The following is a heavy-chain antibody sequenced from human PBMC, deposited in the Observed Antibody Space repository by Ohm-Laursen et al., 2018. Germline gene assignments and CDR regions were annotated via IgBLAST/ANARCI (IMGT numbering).Heavy chain of an antibody. CDR3: ARERGNMDV. Sequence: SETLSLTCPVSGGSISSYYWSWIRQPPGKGLERIGYIYYSGSTNYNPSLKSRVTISVDTSKNQFSLKLSSVTAADTAVYYCARERGNMDVWGQGTTVTVSS. CDR2: IYYSGST. J-gene: IGHJ6*02. CDR1: GGSISSYY. V-gene: IGHV4-59*01.